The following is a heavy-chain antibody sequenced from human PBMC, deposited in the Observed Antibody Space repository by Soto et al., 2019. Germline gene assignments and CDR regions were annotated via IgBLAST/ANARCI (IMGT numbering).Heavy chain of an antibody. Sequence: ASVKVSCKASGYTFTSYAMHWVRQAPGQRLEWMGWINAGNGNTKYSQKFQGRVTITRDTSASTAYMELSSLRSEDTAVYYCARVSYSSYPRYYYYGMDVWGQGTTVTVSS. CDR2: INAGNGNT. CDR3: ARVSYSSYPRYYYYGMDV. J-gene: IGHJ6*02. V-gene: IGHV1-3*01. D-gene: IGHD6-6*01. CDR1: GYTFTSYA.